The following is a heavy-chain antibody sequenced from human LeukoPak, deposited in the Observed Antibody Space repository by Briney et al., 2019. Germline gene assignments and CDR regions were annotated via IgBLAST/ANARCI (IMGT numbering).Heavy chain of an antibody. D-gene: IGHD1-7*01. V-gene: IGHV3-9*03. CDR3: AKDMGAELRYWFDP. CDR1: GFTFDDYA. CDR2: ISWNSGSI. J-gene: IGHJ5*02. Sequence: PGGSLRLSCAASGFTFDDYAMHWVRQAPGKGLEWVSGISWNSGSIGYADSVKGRFTISRDNAKNSLYLQMNSLRAEDMALYYCAKDMGAELRYWFDPWGQGTLVTVSS.